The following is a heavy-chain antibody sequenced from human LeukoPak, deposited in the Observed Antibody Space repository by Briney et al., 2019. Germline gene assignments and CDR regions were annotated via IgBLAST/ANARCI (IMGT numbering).Heavy chain of an antibody. CDR3: VRGIEVAGTFSWFDP. Sequence: PGGSLRLSRAASGFTLSVYWMHWVRQAPGKGLVWLSRINKDGSSTTYADSVKGRFTISRDNAKNTLYLQMNSLRAEDTAIYYCVRGIEVAGTFSWFDPWGQGTLVTVSS. J-gene: IGHJ5*02. CDR1: GFTLSVYW. V-gene: IGHV3-74*01. CDR2: INKDGSST. D-gene: IGHD6-19*01.